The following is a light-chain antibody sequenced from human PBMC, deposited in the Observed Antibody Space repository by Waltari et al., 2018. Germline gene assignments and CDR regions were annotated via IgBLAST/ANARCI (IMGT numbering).Light chain of an antibody. CDR1: QSINNC. Sequence: DIQMTQSPSSLSASVGDRVTTTCRASQSINNCLNWYQQKPGKAPNLLIYATSNLQSGVPSRFSGSGSETHYSLTISNVQPEDFANYYCQQSYTTPLTFGGGTKVEIK. CDR3: QQSYTTPLT. CDR2: ATS. V-gene: IGKV1-39*01. J-gene: IGKJ4*01.